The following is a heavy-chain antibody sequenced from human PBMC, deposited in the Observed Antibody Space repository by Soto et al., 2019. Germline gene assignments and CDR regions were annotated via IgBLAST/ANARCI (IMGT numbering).Heavy chain of an antibody. V-gene: IGHV3-30-3*01. CDR2: ISYDGSNK. D-gene: IGHD1-1*01. Sequence: QVQLVESGGGVVQPGRSLRLSCAASGFTFSSYTMHWVRQAPGKGLEWVAVISYDGSNKYYADSVKGRFTISRDNSKNTLYLQMNSLRAEDTAVYYCARERYPADFDYWGQGTLVTVSS. J-gene: IGHJ4*02. CDR3: ARERYPADFDY. CDR1: GFTFSSYT.